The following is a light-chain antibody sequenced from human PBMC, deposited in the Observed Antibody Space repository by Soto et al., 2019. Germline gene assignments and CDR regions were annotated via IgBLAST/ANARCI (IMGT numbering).Light chain of an antibody. J-gene: IGLJ3*02. V-gene: IGLV2-8*01. Sequence: QSALTQPPSASGSLGQSITISCTGTSSDVGGNKYVSWYQQHPGKAPKLMIYDVTKRPSGVPDRFSGSKSGNTASLTVSGLQAEDEADYYCNSYAGSNNWVFGGGTKVTVL. CDR3: NSYAGSNNWV. CDR2: DVT. CDR1: SSDVGGNKY.